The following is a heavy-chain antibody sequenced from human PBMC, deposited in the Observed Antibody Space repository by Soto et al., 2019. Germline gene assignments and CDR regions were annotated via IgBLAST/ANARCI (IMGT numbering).Heavy chain of an antibody. Sequence: EVQLVESGGGLVQPGGSLRLSCVASGFTFSSYSMNWVRQAPGKGLEWISYISASSSGIYYADSVKGRFTISRDNAENSLYLQMNSLRDEDMAVYYCVRDSNWSFDFWGQGTLVTVSP. CDR1: GFTFSSYS. V-gene: IGHV3-48*02. J-gene: IGHJ4*02. D-gene: IGHD1-1*01. CDR2: ISASSSGI. CDR3: VRDSNWSFDF.